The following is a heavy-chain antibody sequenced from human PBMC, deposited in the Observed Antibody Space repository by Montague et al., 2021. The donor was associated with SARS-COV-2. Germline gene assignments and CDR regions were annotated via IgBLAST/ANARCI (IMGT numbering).Heavy chain of an antibody. J-gene: IGHJ4*02. CDR1: GGSISSSSYY. CDR2: FYYSGSN. V-gene: IGHV4-39*01. CDR3: ARQHAGDCSGGSCYWGAYFDY. Sequence: SETLSLTCTVSGGSISSSSYYWVRLRPPPGKGRVWYGSFYYSGSNYYNPSLKSRVTISVDTSKNQFSLKPSSVTAADTAVYYCARQHAGDCSGGSCYWGAYFDYWGQGTLVTVSS. D-gene: IGHD2-15*01.